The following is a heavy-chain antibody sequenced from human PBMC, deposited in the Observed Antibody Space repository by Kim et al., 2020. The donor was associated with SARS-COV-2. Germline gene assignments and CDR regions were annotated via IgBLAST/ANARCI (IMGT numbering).Heavy chain of an antibody. D-gene: IGHD3-9*01. Sequence: EGRFTNSRDNSKNTLYLQRNSLRAEDTAVYYCARETGDILTGYYHGFDYWGQGTLVTVSS. CDR3: ARETGDILTGYYHGFDY. V-gene: IGHV3-30*01. J-gene: IGHJ4*02.